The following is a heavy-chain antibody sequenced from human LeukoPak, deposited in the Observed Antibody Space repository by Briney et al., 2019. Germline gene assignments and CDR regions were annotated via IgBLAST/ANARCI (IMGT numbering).Heavy chain of an antibody. V-gene: IGHV3-30*03. CDR3: ARRIDDYFDY. D-gene: IGHD2-15*01. CDR2: VSNDGRNE. Sequence: PGGSLRLSCATSGFTFSSYGIHWVRQAPGKGMEWVAVVSNDGRNEYYADSVQGRFSISRDNSKSTLYLQTNSLRTEDTAVYYCARRIDDYFDYWGQGSLVTVSS. CDR1: GFTFSSYG. J-gene: IGHJ4*02.